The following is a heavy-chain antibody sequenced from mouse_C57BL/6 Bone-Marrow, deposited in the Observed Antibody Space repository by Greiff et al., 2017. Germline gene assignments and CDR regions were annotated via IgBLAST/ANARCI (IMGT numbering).Heavy chain of an antibody. Sequence: EVQLQQSGTVLARPGASVKMSCKTSGYTFTSYWMHWVKQRPGQGLEWIGAIYPGNSDTSYNQKFKGKAKLTAVTSASTAYMELSSLTNEDSAVYYCTRILLGRKYYAMDYWGQGTSVTVSS. CDR2: IYPGNSDT. CDR3: TRILLGRKYYAMDY. V-gene: IGHV1-5*01. CDR1: GYTFTSYW. D-gene: IGHD1-1*01. J-gene: IGHJ4*01.